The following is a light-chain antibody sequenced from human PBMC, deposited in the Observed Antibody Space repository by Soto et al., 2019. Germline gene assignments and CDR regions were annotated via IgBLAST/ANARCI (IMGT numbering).Light chain of an antibody. J-gene: IGKJ5*01. CDR3: RQYDRSPIT. CDR2: GAS. V-gene: IGKV3-20*01. Sequence: EIVLTQSPGTLSLSPGERATLSCRASQSVSSSYLAWYQQKPGQAPRLLIYGASSRATGIPDRFSGSGSGTHFTLTISRLEPEDFAVYYCRQYDRSPITFGQGTRLEIK. CDR1: QSVSSSY.